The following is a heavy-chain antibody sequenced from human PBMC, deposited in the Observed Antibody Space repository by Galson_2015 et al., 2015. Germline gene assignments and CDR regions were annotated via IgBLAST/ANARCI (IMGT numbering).Heavy chain of an antibody. CDR1: GYTFTSYG. V-gene: IGHV1-18*01. J-gene: IGHJ6*02. CDR3: ARGSTYYYGSGSYYGMDV. CDR2: ISAYNGNT. Sequence: SVKVSCKASGYTFTSYGISWVRQAPGQGLEWMGWISAYNGNTNYAQKLQGRVTMTTDTSTSTAYMELRSLRSDDTAVYYCARGSTYYYGSGSYYGMDVWGRGTTVTVSS. D-gene: IGHD3-10*01.